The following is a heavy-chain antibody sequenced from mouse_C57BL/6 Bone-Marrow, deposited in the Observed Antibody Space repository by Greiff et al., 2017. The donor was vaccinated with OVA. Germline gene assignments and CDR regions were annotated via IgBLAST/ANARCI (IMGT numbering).Heavy chain of an antibody. CDR1: GYTFTGYW. D-gene: IGHD1-1*01. CDR3: ARDVAHLYFDV. Sequence: QVQLQQSGAELMKPGASVKLSCKATGYTFTGYWIEWVKQRPGHGLEWIGEILPGSGSTNYNEKFKGKATLTADTSSNTAYMQLSSLTTEDSASYYCARDVAHLYFDVWGTETTVSVSS. V-gene: IGHV1-9*01. J-gene: IGHJ1*03. CDR2: ILPGSGST.